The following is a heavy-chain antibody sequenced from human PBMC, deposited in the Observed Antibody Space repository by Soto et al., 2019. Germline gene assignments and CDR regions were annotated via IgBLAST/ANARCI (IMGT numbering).Heavy chain of an antibody. Sequence: QVQLQESGPGLVKPSETLSLTCTVSGGSISSYYWSWIRQPPGKGLEWIGYIYYRGSTNYNPSLKRRVTISVDTSKNQFSLKLSSVTAADTAVYYCARTLAAAGSPDYWGQGTLVTVSS. CDR2: IYYRGST. D-gene: IGHD6-13*01. CDR3: ARTLAAAGSPDY. CDR1: GGSISSYY. J-gene: IGHJ4*02. V-gene: IGHV4-59*01.